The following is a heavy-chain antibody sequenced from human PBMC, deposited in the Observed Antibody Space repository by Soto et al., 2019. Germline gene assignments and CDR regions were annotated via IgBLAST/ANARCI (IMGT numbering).Heavy chain of an antibody. D-gene: IGHD3-9*01. CDR2: IYYSGST. Sequence: SETLSLTCTVSGGSISSGGYYWSWIRQHPGKGLEWIGYIYYSGSTYYNPSLKSRVTISVDTSKNQFSLKLSSVTAADTAVYYCARGYDIITNFDYWGQGTLVTVSS. V-gene: IGHV4-31*03. CDR1: GGSISSGGYY. CDR3: ARGYDIITNFDY. J-gene: IGHJ4*02.